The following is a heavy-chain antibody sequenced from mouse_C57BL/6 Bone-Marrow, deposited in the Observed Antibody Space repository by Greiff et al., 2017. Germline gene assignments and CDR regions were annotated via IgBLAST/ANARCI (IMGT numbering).Heavy chain of an antibody. CDR3: ARGSHYGSSAWFAY. Sequence: QVQLKESGAELARPGASVKLSCTASGYTFTSYGISWVKQRTGQGLEWIGEIYPRSGNTYYNGKFKGKATLTADKSSSTAYMELRSLTSEDSAVYFCARGSHYGSSAWFAYWGQGTLVTVSA. J-gene: IGHJ3*01. CDR1: GYTFTSYG. CDR2: IYPRSGNT. V-gene: IGHV1-81*01. D-gene: IGHD1-1*01.